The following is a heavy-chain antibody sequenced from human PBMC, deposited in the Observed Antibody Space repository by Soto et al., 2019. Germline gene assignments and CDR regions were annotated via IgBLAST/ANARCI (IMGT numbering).Heavy chain of an antibody. J-gene: IGHJ4*02. V-gene: IGHV3-49*03. D-gene: IGHD4-17*01. CDR3: TTAATTVTTIDY. CDR1: GFTFGDYA. CDR2: IRSKGYGGTT. Sequence: GGSLRLSCTASGFTFGDYAMSWFRQAPGKGLEWVGFIRSKGYGGTTDYAASVKGRFTISRDDSKSIAYLQMDSLKTEDTAVYYCTTAATTVTTIDYWGQGTLVTVSS.